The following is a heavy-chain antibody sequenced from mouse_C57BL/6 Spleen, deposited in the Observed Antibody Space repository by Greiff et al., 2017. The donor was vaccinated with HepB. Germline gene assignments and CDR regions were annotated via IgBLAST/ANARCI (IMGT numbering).Heavy chain of an antibody. Sequence: QVTLKVCGPGILQSSQTLSLTCSFSGFSLSTSGMGVSWIRQPSGKGLEWLAHIYWDDDKRYNPSLKSRLTISKDTSRNQVFLKITSVDTADTATYYCARSGGEGLAYWGQGTLVTVSA. CDR3: ARSGGEGLAY. V-gene: IGHV8-12*01. J-gene: IGHJ3*01. CDR2: IYWDDDK. CDR1: GFSLSTSGMG.